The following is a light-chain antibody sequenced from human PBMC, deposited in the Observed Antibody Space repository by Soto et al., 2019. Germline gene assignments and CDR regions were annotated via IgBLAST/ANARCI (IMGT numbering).Light chain of an antibody. CDR3: SSYTSSSTLYV. V-gene: IGLV2-14*01. CDR2: DVS. CDR1: SSDVGGYNY. J-gene: IGLJ1*01. Sequence: QSVLTQPASVSGSPGHSITISCTGTSSDVGGYNYVSWYQQHPGKAPKLMIYDVSNRPPGVSNRFSGSKSGNTASLTISGLQAEDEADYYCSSYTSSSTLYVFGTGTKVTV.